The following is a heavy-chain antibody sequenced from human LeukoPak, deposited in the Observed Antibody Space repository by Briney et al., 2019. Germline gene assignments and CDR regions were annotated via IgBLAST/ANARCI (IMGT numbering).Heavy chain of an antibody. J-gene: IGHJ4*02. V-gene: IGHV1-2*02. Sequence: GASVKVSCKTSGYTFTGYYMHWVRQAPGQGLDWMGWINPNSGGTNYAQKFQDRVSMTRDTSISTAYMELSRLRSDDTAVYYCARGHSSGYYLFEYWGQGTLVTDSS. CDR2: INPNSGGT. D-gene: IGHD3-22*01. CDR3: ARGHSSGYYLFEY. CDR1: GYTFTGYY.